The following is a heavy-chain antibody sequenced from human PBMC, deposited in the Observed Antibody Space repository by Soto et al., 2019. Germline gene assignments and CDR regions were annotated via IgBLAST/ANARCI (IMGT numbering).Heavy chain of an antibody. J-gene: IGHJ3*02. CDR2: ISAYNGNT. V-gene: IGHV1-18*01. D-gene: IGHD3-3*01. CDR1: GYTFTSYG. Sequence: ASVKVSCKASGYTFTSYGISWVRQAPGQGLEWMGWISAYNGNTNYAQKLQGRVTMTTDTSTSTAYMELRSLRSDDTAVYYCARDLVERGPYDDFWSGHGSDAFEIWGQGTMVTVSS. CDR3: ARDLVERGPYDDFWSGHGSDAFEI.